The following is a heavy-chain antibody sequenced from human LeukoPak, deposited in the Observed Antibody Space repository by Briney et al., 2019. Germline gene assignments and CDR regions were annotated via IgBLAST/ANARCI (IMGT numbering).Heavy chain of an antibody. CDR3: ARAAARLGFDY. CDR2: ISAYNGST. J-gene: IGHJ4*02. CDR1: GYTFTSYG. V-gene: IGHV1-18*01. Sequence: ASVKVSCKASGYTFTSYGISWVRQAPGQGLEWMGWISAYNGSTNYAQKFQGRVTMTTDTSTSTAYKELRSLRSDDTAVYYCARAAARLGFDYWGQGTLVTVSS. D-gene: IGHD6-6*01.